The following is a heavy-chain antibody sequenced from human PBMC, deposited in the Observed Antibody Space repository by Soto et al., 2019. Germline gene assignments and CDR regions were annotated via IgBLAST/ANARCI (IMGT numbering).Heavy chain of an antibody. V-gene: IGHV3-33*06. CDR3: AKVSGITFGGVLVTFDY. J-gene: IGHJ4*02. D-gene: IGHD3-16*02. Sequence: EGSLRVSCAASGFTFSSYGMHWVRQAPGKGLEWVAVIWYDGSNKYYADSVKGRFTISRDNSKNTLYLQMNSLRAEDTAVYYCAKVSGITFGGVLVTFDYWGPVTLWTVS. CDR2: IWYDGSNK. CDR1: GFTFSSYG.